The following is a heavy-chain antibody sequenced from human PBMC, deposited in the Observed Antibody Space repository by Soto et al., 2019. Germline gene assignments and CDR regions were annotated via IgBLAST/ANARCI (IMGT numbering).Heavy chain of an antibody. V-gene: IGHV1-69*13. CDR1: GGTFSSYA. D-gene: IGHD7-27*01. J-gene: IGHJ3*02. CDR2: IIPIFGTA. Sequence: ASVKVSCKASGGTFSSYAISWVRQAPGQGLEWMGGIIPIFGTANYAQKFQGRVTITADESTSTAYMELSSLRSEDTAVYYCAGGGQELGTDQGAFDIWGQGTMVTVSS. CDR3: AGGGQELGTDQGAFDI.